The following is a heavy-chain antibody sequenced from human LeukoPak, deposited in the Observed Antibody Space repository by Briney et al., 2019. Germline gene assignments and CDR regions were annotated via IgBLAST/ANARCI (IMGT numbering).Heavy chain of an antibody. J-gene: IGHJ4*02. CDR1: GFTFSSYA. CDR2: ISYDGSNK. V-gene: IGHV3-30-3*01. D-gene: IGHD5-18*01. CDR3: ARDRGYSFGLQYYFDY. Sequence: GGSLRLSCAASGFTFSSYAMHWVRQAPGKGLEWVAVISYDGSNKYYADSVKGRFTISRDNSKNTLYLQMNSLRAEDTAVYYCARDRGYSFGLQYYFDYWGQGTLVTVSS.